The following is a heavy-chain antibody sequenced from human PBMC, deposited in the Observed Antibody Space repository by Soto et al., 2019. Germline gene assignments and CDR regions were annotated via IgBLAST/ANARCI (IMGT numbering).Heavy chain of an antibody. V-gene: IGHV4-30-4*01. CDR2: IYYSGST. Sequence: LSLTCTVSGGSISSGDYYWSWIRQPPGKGLEWIGYIYYSGSTYYNPSLKSRVTISVDTSKNQFSLKLSSVTAADTAVYYCARAKDYDFWSGYYKRVYYYYYGMDVWGPGTTVTVSS. J-gene: IGHJ6*02. D-gene: IGHD3-3*01. CDR3: ARAKDYDFWSGYYKRVYYYYYGMDV. CDR1: GGSISSGDYY.